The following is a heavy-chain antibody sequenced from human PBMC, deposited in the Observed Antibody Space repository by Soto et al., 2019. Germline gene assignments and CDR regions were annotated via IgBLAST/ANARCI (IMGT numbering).Heavy chain of an antibody. J-gene: IGHJ6*02. CDR3: ARGLTYYDILTGAYYYYGMDV. CDR1: GGTFSSYA. D-gene: IGHD3-9*01. CDR2: IIPIFGTA. V-gene: IGHV1-69*13. Sequence: ASVKVSCKASGGTFSSYAISWVRQAPGQGLEWMGGIIPIFGTANYAQKFQGRVTITADESTSTAYMELSSLRSEDTAVYYCARGLTYYDILTGAYYYYGMDVWGQGTTVTVSS.